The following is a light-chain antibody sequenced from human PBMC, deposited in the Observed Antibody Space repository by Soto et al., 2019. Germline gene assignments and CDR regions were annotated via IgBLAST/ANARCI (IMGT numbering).Light chain of an antibody. CDR2: KAS. CDR3: QQYVTSFRT. V-gene: IGKV1-5*03. CDR1: ENIRSW. Sequence: IQLTQSPSTLSASVGDSVTITCRASENIRSWLAWYQQKAGRPPKLLIYKASTLQSGVPSRFGGSGSETAFTLTISGLQPDDFATYFCQQYVTSFRTFGQGTKVEIK. J-gene: IGKJ1*01.